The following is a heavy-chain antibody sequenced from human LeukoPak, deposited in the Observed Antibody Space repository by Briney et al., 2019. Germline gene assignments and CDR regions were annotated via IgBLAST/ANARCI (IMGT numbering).Heavy chain of an antibody. CDR2: IKLDGSEK. V-gene: IGHV3-7*01. CDR3: ARSLDY. CDR1: GFTFSRYS. Sequence: QPGGSLRLSCAASGFTFSRYSMNWVRQAPGKGLQWEASIKLDGSEKYYVDSVKGRFTISRDNAQNPLHLRMNRLRAEDTAVYYCARSLDYWDQGTLVIVSS. J-gene: IGHJ4*02.